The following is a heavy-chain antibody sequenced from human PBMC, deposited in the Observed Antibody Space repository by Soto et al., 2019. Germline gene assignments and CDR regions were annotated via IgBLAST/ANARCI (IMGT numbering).Heavy chain of an antibody. J-gene: IGHJ2*01. V-gene: IGHV3-73*02. D-gene: IGHD2-21*02. CDR2: IRSKANNYAT. CDR1: GFTFSGSA. CDR3: TRHALQYCGGDCYLLPYFDL. Sequence: EVQLVESGGGLVQPGGSLKLSCAASGFTFSGSAMHWVRQASGKGLEWVGRIRSKANNYATAYAASVKGRFTISRDDSKTTAYLQINSLKTEDTAVYYCTRHALQYCGGDCYLLPYFDLWGRGTLVTVSS.